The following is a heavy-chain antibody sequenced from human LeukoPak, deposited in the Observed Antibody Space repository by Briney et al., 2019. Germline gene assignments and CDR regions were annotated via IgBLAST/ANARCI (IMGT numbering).Heavy chain of an antibody. Sequence: PGRSLRLSCAASGFTFDDYAMHWVRQAPGKGLEWVSGISWNSGSIGYADSVKGRFTISRDNAKNSLYLQMNSLRAEDTALYYCAKGCGGDCHGTYYYYGMDVWGQGTTVTVSS. V-gene: IGHV3-9*01. CDR1: GFTFDDYA. D-gene: IGHD2-21*02. J-gene: IGHJ6*02. CDR3: AKGCGGDCHGTYYYYGMDV. CDR2: ISWNSGSI.